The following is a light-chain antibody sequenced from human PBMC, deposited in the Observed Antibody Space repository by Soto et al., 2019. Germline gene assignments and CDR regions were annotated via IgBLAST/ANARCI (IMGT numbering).Light chain of an antibody. J-gene: IGKJ5*01. CDR2: DAS. V-gene: IGKV1-33*01. CDR3: QLDDNLSIT. CDR1: QDISNY. Sequence: DIQMPQSNTSLSASLGDRVTITCQASQDISNYLNWYQQKPGKAPKLLIYDASNLETGVPSRFSGSGSGTDFTFTMCSLQPEDIATYCSQLDDNLSITFGQGTRLEIK.